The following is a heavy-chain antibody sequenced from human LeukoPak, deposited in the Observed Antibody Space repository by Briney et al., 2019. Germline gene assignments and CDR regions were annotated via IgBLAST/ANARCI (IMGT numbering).Heavy chain of an antibody. J-gene: IGHJ3*02. Sequence: GESLKISCKGSGYSLTDYWIDWVRQMPGKGLEWMGLIYPDDSDTRYSPSFQGQVTISADKSVNSAFLQWSSLKASDTAMYYCAKTYYYGSGTPADAFDIWGQGTMVTISS. V-gene: IGHV5-51*01. D-gene: IGHD3-10*01. CDR3: AKTYYYGSGTPADAFDI. CDR2: IYPDDSDT. CDR1: GYSLTDYW.